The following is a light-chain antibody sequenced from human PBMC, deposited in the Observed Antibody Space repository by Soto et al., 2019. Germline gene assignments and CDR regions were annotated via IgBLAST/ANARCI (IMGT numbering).Light chain of an antibody. CDR1: SSDVGGYNY. CDR2: DVT. V-gene: IGLV2-14*01. CDR3: CSFTTSSTYV. J-gene: IGLJ1*01. Sequence: QSALTQPASVSGSPGQSITISCTGTSSDVGGYNYVSWYQQYPGKAPKVMIYDVTNRPSGVSNRFSGSRSGNTASLTISGLQAEDEADYYCCSFTTSSTYVFGIGTKLTVL.